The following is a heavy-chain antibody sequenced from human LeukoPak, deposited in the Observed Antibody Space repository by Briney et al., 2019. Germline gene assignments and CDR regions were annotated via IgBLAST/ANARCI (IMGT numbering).Heavy chain of an antibody. Sequence: GGSLRLSCAASGFTFSSHAMSWVRQAPGKGLEWVSAISGSGGSTYYADSVKGRFTISRDNSKNTLYLQMNSLRAEDTAVYYCAKVKGGYYYDSSGYYSTETYYFDYWGQGTLVTVTS. J-gene: IGHJ4*02. D-gene: IGHD3-22*01. CDR3: AKVKGGYYYDSSGYYSTETYYFDY. CDR1: GFTFSSHA. CDR2: ISGSGGST. V-gene: IGHV3-23*01.